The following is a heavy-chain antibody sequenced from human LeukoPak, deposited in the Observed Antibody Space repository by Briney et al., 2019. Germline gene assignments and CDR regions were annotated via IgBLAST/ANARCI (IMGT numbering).Heavy chain of an antibody. CDR1: GYTFTGYY. J-gene: IGHJ4*02. CDR3: ARVTNMWELAH. V-gene: IGHV1-46*01. CDR2: INPSGGST. D-gene: IGHD1-26*01. Sequence: ASVKVSCKASGYTFTGYYMHWVRQAPGQGLEWMGWINPSGGSTSYAQKFQGRVTMTRDTSTSTVYMELSSLRSEDTAVYYCARVTNMWELAHWGQGTLVTVSS.